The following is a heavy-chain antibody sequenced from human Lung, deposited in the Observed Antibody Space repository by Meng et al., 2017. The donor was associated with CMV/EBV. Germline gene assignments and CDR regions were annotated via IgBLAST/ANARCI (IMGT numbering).Heavy chain of an antibody. CDR1: GFTFSNAW. V-gene: IGHV3-15*01. CDR2: IKSKTDGGTT. Sequence: ESLKISCAASGFTFSNAWMSWVRQAPGKGLEWVGRIKSKTDGGTTDYAAPVKGRFTISRDDSKNTLYLQMNSLKTEDTAVYYCTTLTRGYSGDWGQGTXVNVSS. D-gene: IGHD1-26*01. J-gene: IGHJ4*02. CDR3: TTLTRGYSGD.